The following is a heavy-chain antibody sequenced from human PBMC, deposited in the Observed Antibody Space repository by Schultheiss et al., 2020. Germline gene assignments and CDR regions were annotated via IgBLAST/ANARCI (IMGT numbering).Heavy chain of an antibody. V-gene: IGHV3-23*01. J-gene: IGHJ4*02. Sequence: GESLKISCAASGFTFSSYAMSWVRQAPGKGLERVSAISGSGGSTYYADSVKGRFTISRDNSKNTLYLQMNSLRAEDTAVYYCAKPAIVGAAYFDYWGQGTLVTVSS. D-gene: IGHD1-26*01. CDR3: AKPAIVGAAYFDY. CDR1: GFTFSSYA. CDR2: ISGSGGST.